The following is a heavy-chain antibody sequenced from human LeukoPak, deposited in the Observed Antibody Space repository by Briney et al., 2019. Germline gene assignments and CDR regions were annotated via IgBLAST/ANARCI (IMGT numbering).Heavy chain of an antibody. D-gene: IGHD4-11*01. V-gene: IGHV3-33*06. Sequence: GGSLRLSCAASGFTFSNYAMSWVRQAPGKGLEWVAVIWSDGTNQYYADSVKGRFTISGDDSGNTVYLQMNSLRPGDTGVYYCEKDAQRGFDYSNSLESWGQGTPVTVST. CDR1: GFTFSNYA. CDR3: EKDAQRGFDYSNSLES. CDR2: IWSDGTNQ. J-gene: IGHJ5*01.